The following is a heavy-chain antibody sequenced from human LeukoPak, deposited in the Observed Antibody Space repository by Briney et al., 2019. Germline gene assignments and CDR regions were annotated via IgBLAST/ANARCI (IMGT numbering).Heavy chain of an antibody. CDR1: GYTFTGYY. D-gene: IGHD6-13*01. CDR2: INPNSGGT. Sequence: VASVKVSCKASGYTFTGYYMHWVRQAPGQGLEWMGRINPNSGGTNYAQKFQGRVTMTRDTSISTAYMELSRLRSDDTAVYYCAREPIRTSWYGWWFDPWGQGTLVTVSS. V-gene: IGHV1-2*06. CDR3: AREPIRTSWYGWWFDP. J-gene: IGHJ5*02.